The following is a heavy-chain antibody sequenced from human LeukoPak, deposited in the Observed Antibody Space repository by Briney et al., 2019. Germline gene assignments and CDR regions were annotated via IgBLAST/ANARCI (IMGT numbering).Heavy chain of an antibody. CDR1: GFTFSTYG. Sequence: GGSLRLSCAASGFTFSTYGMHWVRQAPGKGLEWVAFIRYGGSNNYADSVKGRFTISRDNSKNTLYLQINSLRAEDTAVYYCAKDRSSGWGPSFNYWGQGTLVTVSS. D-gene: IGHD6-19*01. V-gene: IGHV3-30*02. J-gene: IGHJ4*02. CDR2: IRYGGSN. CDR3: AKDRSSGWGPSFNY.